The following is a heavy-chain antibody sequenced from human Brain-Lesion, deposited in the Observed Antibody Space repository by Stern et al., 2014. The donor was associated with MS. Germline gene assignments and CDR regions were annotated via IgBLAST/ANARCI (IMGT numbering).Heavy chain of an antibody. D-gene: IGHD3-10*01. CDR1: GNSFTHFY. J-gene: IGHJ4*02. CDR2: INPNSGGT. CDR3: ARGGRYYGDH. Sequence: VQLVQSGAEVKKPGASVRVSCEASGNSFTHFYIHWVRQAPGQGLEWMGWINPNSGGTKFAKKFQGWVTIPRDTPHTTAYHAVTSLTSDDTAVYYCARGGRYYGDHLGQGTLVTVSS. V-gene: IGHV1-2*04.